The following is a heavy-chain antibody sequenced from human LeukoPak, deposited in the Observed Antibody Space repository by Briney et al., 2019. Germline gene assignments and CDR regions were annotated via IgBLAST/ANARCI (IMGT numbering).Heavy chain of an antibody. Sequence: GGSLRLSCAASGFTFSSYGMHWVRQAPGKGLEWVAVIWYDGSNKYYADSVKGRFTISRDNSKNTLYLQMNSLRAEDTAVYYCARGGFGDFWSGYYTADYWGRGTLVTVSS. CDR1: GFTFSSYG. D-gene: IGHD3-3*01. J-gene: IGHJ4*02. CDR2: IWYDGSNK. CDR3: ARGGFGDFWSGYYTADY. V-gene: IGHV3-33*01.